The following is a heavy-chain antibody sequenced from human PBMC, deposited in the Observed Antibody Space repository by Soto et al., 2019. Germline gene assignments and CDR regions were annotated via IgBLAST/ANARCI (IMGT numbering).Heavy chain of an antibody. CDR3: ARGYCSGGSSYPKPPDAFDI. V-gene: IGHV1-18*01. D-gene: IGHD2-15*01. J-gene: IGHJ3*02. CDR1: GYTFTSYG. Sequence: GASVKVSCKASGYTFTSYGISWVRPAPGQGLEWMGWISAYNGNTNYAQKLQGRVTMTTDTSTSTAYMELRSLRSDDTAVYYCARGYCSGGSSYPKPPDAFDIWGQGTMVTVSS. CDR2: ISAYNGNT.